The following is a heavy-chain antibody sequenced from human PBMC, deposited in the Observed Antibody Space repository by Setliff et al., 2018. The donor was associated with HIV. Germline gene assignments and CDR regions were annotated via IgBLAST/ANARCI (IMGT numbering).Heavy chain of an antibody. J-gene: IGHJ4*02. CDR3: VRTHYYDSSGYLDY. D-gene: IGHD3-22*01. CDR1: GYTFTDYY. CDR2: ISPYNGDT. Sequence: GASVKVSCKASGYTFTDYYLHWVRQAPGQGLEWMGWISPYNGDTRFAQSLQGRVTLTTDTSTNTAYMEMRTLRSDDTAVYYCVRTHYYDSSGYLDYWGQGTLVTVSS. V-gene: IGHV1-18*04.